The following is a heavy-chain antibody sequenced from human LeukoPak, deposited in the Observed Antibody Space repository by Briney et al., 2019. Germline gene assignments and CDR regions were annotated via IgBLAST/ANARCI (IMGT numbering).Heavy chain of an antibody. CDR3: ASSSSWFNFDY. CDR2: IYSGGST. D-gene: IGHD6-13*01. V-gene: IGHV3-66*01. CDR1: GFTVSSNY. J-gene: IGHJ4*02. Sequence: GGSLRLSCAASGFTVSSNYMSWVRQVPGKGLEWVSVIYSGGSTYYADSVKGRFTISRDNSKNTLYLQMNSLRAEDTAVYYCASSSSWFNFDYWGQGTLVTVSS.